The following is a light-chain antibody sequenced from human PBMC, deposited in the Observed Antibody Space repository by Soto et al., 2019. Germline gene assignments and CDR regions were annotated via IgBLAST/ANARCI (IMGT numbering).Light chain of an antibody. Sequence: EVVMTQSPATLSVSPGDRATLSCRASHSVHNNLAWYQQKPGRAPRLLIFDTSTRATDIPIRFTGGGSGTEFTLTTSSLQSEDSAVYYCQQYEIWPLTFGGGTKVEIK. CDR3: QQYEIWPLT. J-gene: IGKJ4*01. CDR1: HSVHNN. V-gene: IGKV3-15*01. CDR2: DTS.